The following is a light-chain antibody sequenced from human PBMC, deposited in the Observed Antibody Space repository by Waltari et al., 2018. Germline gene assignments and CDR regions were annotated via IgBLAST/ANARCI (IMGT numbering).Light chain of an antibody. CDR1: QSVLSSSNNKNY. Sequence: DIVMTQSPDSLAVSLGERATINCKSSQSVLSSSNNKNYLAWYQQKPGQPTKLPIYWAATRESGVPDRFSGSGSGTDFTLTISSLQAEDVAVYYCQQYYSTPGTFGPGTKVDIK. CDR3: QQYYSTPGT. CDR2: WAA. J-gene: IGKJ3*01. V-gene: IGKV4-1*01.